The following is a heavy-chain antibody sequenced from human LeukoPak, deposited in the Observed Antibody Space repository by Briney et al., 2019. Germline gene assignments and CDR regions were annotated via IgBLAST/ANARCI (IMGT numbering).Heavy chain of an antibody. CDR2: MNPNSGNT. CDR1: GYTFTSYD. J-gene: IGHJ4*02. Sequence: ASVKVSCKASGYTFTSYDINWVRQATGQGLEWMGWMNPNSGNTGYAQKFQGRVTITRNTSISTAYMELSRLRSDDTAVYYCARAENPRDYGSDYWGQGTLVTVSS. CDR3: ARAENPRDYGSDY. D-gene: IGHD3-10*01. V-gene: IGHV1-8*03.